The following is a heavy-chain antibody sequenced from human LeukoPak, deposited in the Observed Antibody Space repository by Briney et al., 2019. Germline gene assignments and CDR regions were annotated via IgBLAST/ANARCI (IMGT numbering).Heavy chain of an antibody. Sequence: GGSLRLSCAASGFTFSSYEMNWVRQAPGKGLEWVSYISSSASTIYYADSVKGRFTISRDNAENSLYLQMSSLRAEDTAVYYCARVSSGWYIFDYWGQGTLVTVSS. V-gene: IGHV3-48*03. CDR2: ISSSASTI. CDR1: GFTFSSYE. CDR3: ARVSSGWYIFDY. J-gene: IGHJ4*02. D-gene: IGHD6-19*01.